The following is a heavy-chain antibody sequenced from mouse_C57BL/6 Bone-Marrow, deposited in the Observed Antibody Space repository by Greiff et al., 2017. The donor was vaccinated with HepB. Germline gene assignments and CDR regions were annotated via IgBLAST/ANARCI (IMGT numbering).Heavy chain of an antibody. D-gene: IGHD2-3*01. Sequence: EVQGVESGGGLVQPGGSMKLSCVASGFTFSNYWMNWVRQSPEKGLEWVAQIRLKSDNYATHYAESVKGRFTISRDDSKSSVYLQMNNLRAEDTGIYYCTAFYDYSFDYGGQGTTLTVSS. J-gene: IGHJ2*01. CDR1: GFTFSNYW. CDR2: IRLKSDNYAT. CDR3: TAFYDYSFDY. V-gene: IGHV6-3*01.